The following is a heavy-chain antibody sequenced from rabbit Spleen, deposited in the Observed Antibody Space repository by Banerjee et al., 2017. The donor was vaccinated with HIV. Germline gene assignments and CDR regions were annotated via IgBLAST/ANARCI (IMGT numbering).Heavy chain of an antibody. CDR1: GVSFSGDSY. Sequence: QSLEESGGDLVKPGASLTLTCIASGVSFSGDSYMCWVRQAPGKGLEWIACIDTGSSGFYYLASWAKDRVNISKTPSNTVHLQMTSLKAADTATYFCARVISSSFSTSGMVLWGTGTRHRL. CDR2: IDTGSSGFY. J-gene: IGHJ6*01. V-gene: IGHV1S40*01. D-gene: IGHD1-1*01. CDR3: ARVISSSFSTSGMVL.